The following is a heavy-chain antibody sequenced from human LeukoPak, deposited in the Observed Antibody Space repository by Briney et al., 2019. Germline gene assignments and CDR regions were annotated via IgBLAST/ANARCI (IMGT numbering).Heavy chain of an antibody. CDR2: IYPRDGST. D-gene: IGHD3-10*01. CDR1: GYTFTSNY. Sequence: ASVKVSCKASGYTFTSNYIHWVRQAPGQGLEWMGMIYPRDGSTSYAQKLQGRVTMTTDTSTSTAYMELRSLRSDNTAVYYCARVQRNYYGSGSHLGAFDYWGQGTLVTVSS. J-gene: IGHJ4*02. V-gene: IGHV1-46*01. CDR3: ARVQRNYYGSGSHLGAFDY.